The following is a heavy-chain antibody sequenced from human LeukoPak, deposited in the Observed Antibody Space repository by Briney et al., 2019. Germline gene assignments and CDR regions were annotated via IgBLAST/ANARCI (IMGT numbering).Heavy chain of an antibody. CDR2: ISFDGTNK. D-gene: IGHD3-22*01. CDR3: AKGGYYERPWYFDY. Sequence: GGSLRLSCAASGFTFSHYAMHWVRQAPGKGLEWVAVISFDGTNKFYADSVKGRFNISRDNFKNALYLQMNSLRDEDTAVYYCAKGGYYERPWYFDYWGQGTLVTVSS. CDR1: GFTFSHYA. V-gene: IGHV3-30*18. J-gene: IGHJ4*02.